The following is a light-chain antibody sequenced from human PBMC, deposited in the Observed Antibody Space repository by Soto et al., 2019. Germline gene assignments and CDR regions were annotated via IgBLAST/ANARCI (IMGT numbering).Light chain of an antibody. J-gene: IGLJ2*01. CDR1: GSDIGANNL. CDR2: EVT. CDR3: CSYAGSRTFT. V-gene: IGLV2-23*02. Sequence: QSVLAHPASVSWSPGQSITSSCAGGGSDIGANNLVSWYQQHPGTVPRLLIFEVTKRPTGISSRFSGSKSGNTASLTISGLRAEDEADYHCCSYAGSRTFTFGGGTQLTVL.